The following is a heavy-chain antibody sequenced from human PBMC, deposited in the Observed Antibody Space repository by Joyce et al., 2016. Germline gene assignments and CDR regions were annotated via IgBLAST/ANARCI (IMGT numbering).Heavy chain of an antibody. CDR2: INNRGVI. V-gene: IGHV4-34*01. Sequence: QVQLQQWGAGLLKPSETLSLTCAVSGGPFRGFFWTWVRQPPGKGLEWIGDINNRGVISCNPSVKTRVTFSVDTSKNQFSLKLTPLSAADTAVYYCARSQWLAPLMYWGQGTPVTVSS. J-gene: IGHJ4*02. D-gene: IGHD6-19*01. CDR1: GGPFRGFF. CDR3: ARSQWLAPLMY.